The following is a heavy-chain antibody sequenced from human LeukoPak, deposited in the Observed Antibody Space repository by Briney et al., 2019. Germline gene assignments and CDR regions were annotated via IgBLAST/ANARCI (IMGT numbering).Heavy chain of an antibody. CDR3: AHSGYSSSWYVGENNWFDP. CDR2: IYWNDDK. J-gene: IGHJ5*02. V-gene: IGHV2-5*01. CDR1: GFSLSTSGVG. Sequence: SGPTLVNPTQTLTLTCTFSGFSLSTSGVGVGWIRQPPGKALEWLALIYWNDDKRYSPSLKSRLTITKDTSKNQVVLTMTNMDPVDTATYYCAHSGYSSSWYVGENNWFDPWGQGTLVTVSS. D-gene: IGHD6-13*01.